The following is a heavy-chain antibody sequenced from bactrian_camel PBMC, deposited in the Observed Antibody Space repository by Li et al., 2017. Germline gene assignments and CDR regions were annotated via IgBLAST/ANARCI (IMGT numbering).Heavy chain of an antibody. J-gene: IGHJ4*01. V-gene: IGHV3S1*01. CDR1: GFTRGSYR. Sequence: VESGGGPVQPGRPLRPSCSASGFTRGSYRTYWVRQAPGKGLEWVSVINIGGSTTYYVDSVKGRFTISRDNVKNTLYLQLDSLNTEDTAMYYCAKDPKMYGGSWLSPDIDHWGQGTQVTVS. CDR3: AKDPKMYGGSWLSPDIDH. D-gene: IGHD6*01. CDR2: INIGGSTT.